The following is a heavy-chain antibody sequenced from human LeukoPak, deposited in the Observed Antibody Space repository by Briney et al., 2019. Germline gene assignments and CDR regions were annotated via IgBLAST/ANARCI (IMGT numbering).Heavy chain of an antibody. Sequence: GGSLRLSCAASGFTFSSYAMSWVRQAPGKGLEWVSAISGSGGSTYYADSVKGRFTISRDNSKNTLYLQMNSLRAEDTAVYYCAKDRARYYYDSSGFYDFMPCWGQGTLVTVSS. J-gene: IGHJ4*02. CDR3: AKDRARYYYDSSGFYDFMPC. V-gene: IGHV3-23*01. D-gene: IGHD3-22*01. CDR1: GFTFSSYA. CDR2: ISGSGGST.